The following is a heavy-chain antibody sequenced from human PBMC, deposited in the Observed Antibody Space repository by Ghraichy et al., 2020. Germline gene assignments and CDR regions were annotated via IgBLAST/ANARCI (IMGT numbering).Heavy chain of an antibody. CDR3: AGVRLGEYYFDY. J-gene: IGHJ4*02. CDR2: IDWDDDK. Sequence: QTLSLTCTFSGFSLSTSGMCVSWIRQPPGKALEWLARIDWDDDKYYSTSLKTRLTISKDTSKNQVVLTMTNMDPVDTATYYCAGVRLGEYYFDYWGQGTLVTVSS. V-gene: IGHV2-70*11. CDR1: GFSLSTSGMC. D-gene: IGHD1-26*01.